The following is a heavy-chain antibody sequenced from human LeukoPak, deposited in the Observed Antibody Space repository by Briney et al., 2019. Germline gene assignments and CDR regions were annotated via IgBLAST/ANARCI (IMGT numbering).Heavy chain of an antibody. CDR3: ARVVVVVAASYYYYYYYMDV. Sequence: GGSLRFSCAASGFTFSSYSVNWVRQAPGKGLDRVSSISSVSGYIYYADSMKGRFTISRDNAKNSLYLQMNSLRAEDTAVYYCARVVVVVAASYYYYYYYMDVWGKGTTVTVSS. D-gene: IGHD2-15*01. J-gene: IGHJ6*03. V-gene: IGHV3-21*01. CDR1: GFTFSSYS. CDR2: ISSVSGYI.